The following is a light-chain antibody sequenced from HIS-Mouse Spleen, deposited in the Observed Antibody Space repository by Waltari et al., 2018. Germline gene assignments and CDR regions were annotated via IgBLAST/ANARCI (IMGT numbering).Light chain of an antibody. V-gene: IGLV3-10*01. CDR1: ALPKKY. Sequence: SYELTQPPSVSVSPGQTARITCSGDALPKKYAYWYQQKSGQAPVLVIYEDSKRPAGSPERFSGSSSGTMATLTISGAQVEDEADYYCYSTDSRGNHRVFGGGTKLTVL. CDR3: YSTDSRGNHRV. J-gene: IGLJ2*01. CDR2: EDS.